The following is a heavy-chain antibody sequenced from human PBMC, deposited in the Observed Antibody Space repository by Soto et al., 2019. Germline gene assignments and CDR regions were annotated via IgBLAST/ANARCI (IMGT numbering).Heavy chain of an antibody. D-gene: IGHD3-3*01. CDR1: GFTFNNYD. Sequence: QVQLVESGGGVVQPGRSLRLSCAASGFTFNNYDMHWVRQAPGKGLEWVAVISSAGSTTYYADSVKGRFTLSRDNSKNTLYLQMNNLRVDDTAVSYCYDFWWEHWGQGTLVTVSS. J-gene: IGHJ4*02. CDR2: ISSAGSTT. V-gene: IGHV3-30-3*01. CDR3: YDFWWEH.